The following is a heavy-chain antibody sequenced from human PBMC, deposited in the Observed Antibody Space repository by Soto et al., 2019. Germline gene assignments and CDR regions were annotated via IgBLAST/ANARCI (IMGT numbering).Heavy chain of an antibody. CDR2: IGAARDA. J-gene: IGHJ6*02. D-gene: IGHD2-15*01. Sequence: GGSLRLSCTASGFTFSNYDMNWVRQVSGKGLEWVSTIGAARDAYYTGSVKDRFTTSRENARNSMLLQMNSVTVGDTAVYYCARAYSGRLPRRADYYYDLDVWGQGTMVTVSS. CDR3: ARAYSGRLPRRADYYYDLDV. V-gene: IGHV3-13*01. CDR1: GFTFSNYD.